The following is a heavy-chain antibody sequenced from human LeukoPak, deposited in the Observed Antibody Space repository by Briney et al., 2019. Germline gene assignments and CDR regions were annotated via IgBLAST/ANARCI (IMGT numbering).Heavy chain of an antibody. CDR1: GGSISSSNW. CDR2: IYHSGST. J-gene: IGHJ5*02. V-gene: IGHV4-4*02. CDR3: ARVGYYYGSGSYYNAHNWFDP. Sequence: ASGTLSLTCAVSGGSISSSNWWSWVRQPPGKGLEWIGEIYHSGSTNYNPSLKSRVTISVDKSKNQSSLKLSSVTAADTAVYYCARVGYYYGSGSYYNAHNWFDPWGQGTLVTVSS. D-gene: IGHD3-10*01.